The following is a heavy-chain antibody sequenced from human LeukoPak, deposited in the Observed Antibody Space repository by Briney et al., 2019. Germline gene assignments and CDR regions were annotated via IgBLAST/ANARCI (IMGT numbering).Heavy chain of an antibody. CDR1: RYTFTGYY. V-gene: IGHV1-2*02. CDR2: INPNNGGA. Sequence: ASVNVSCKASRYTFTGYYMHWVRQAPGQGLEWIGRINPNNGGANYAQIFQGMVTVTRDTSIRTVYMKLKRLRSDDTAYYYCTRGENYNYDYWGQGTLVTVSS. D-gene: IGHD1-7*01. CDR3: TRGENYNYDY. J-gene: IGHJ4*02.